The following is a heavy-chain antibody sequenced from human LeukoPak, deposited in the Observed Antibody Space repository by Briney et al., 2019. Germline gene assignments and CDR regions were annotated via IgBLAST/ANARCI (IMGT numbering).Heavy chain of an antibody. CDR3: ARGTIVGAGY. J-gene: IGHJ4*02. CDR1: GYTFTSYY. CDR2: INPSGGST. Sequence: ASVKVSCKASGYTFTSYYMHWVRQAPGQGLEWMGIINPSGGSTSYAQKFQGRVTMTRDMSTSTVYMELSSLRSDDTSVYYCARGTIVGAGYWGQGTLVTVSS. V-gene: IGHV1-46*01. D-gene: IGHD1-26*01.